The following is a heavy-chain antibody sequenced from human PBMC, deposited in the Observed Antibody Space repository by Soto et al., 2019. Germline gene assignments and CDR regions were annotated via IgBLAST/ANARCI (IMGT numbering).Heavy chain of an antibody. Sequence: EVTLVPSGAGLLQPGGTLRFSCAGSGFTVSDHYIDWLRQAPGKGRQWVDRSREKPQGYSTAYAASVKGRFTTSIDESNNSVYVQMISLKTEDTAIYYCFRATYFTDSSGYTSFVSYWGQGTLVTV. CDR1: GFTVSDHY. CDR2: SREKPQGYST. J-gene: IGHJ4*02. CDR3: FRATYFTDSSGYTSFVSY. D-gene: IGHD3-22*01. V-gene: IGHV3-72*01.